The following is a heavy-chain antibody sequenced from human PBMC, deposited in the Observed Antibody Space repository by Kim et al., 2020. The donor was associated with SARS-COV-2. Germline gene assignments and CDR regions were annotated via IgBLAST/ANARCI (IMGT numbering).Heavy chain of an antibody. V-gene: IGHV3-30*04. D-gene: IGHD3-9*01. CDR2: ISYDGSNK. CDR1: GFTFSSYA. J-gene: IGHJ6*02. Sequence: GGSLRLSCAASGFTFSSYAMHWVRQAPGKGLEWVAVISYDGSNKYYVDSVKGRFTISRDNSKNTLYLQMNSLRAEDTAVYYCARDRPLLRYFDWSYYYGMGVWGQGTTVTVSS. CDR3: ARDRPLLRYFDWSYYYGMGV.